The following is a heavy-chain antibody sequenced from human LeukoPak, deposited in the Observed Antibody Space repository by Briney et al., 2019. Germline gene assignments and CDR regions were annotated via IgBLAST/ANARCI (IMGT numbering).Heavy chain of an antibody. CDR2: ISGSGGST. J-gene: IGHJ1*01. CDR3: AKDSSSSGYYTGYFQH. D-gene: IGHD3-22*01. Sequence: GGSLSLSCAASGFTFSSDAMSWVRQAPGKGLEWVSAISGSGGSTYYADSVKGRFTISRDNSKNTLYLQMNSLRAEDTAVYYCAKDSSSSGYYTGYFQHWGQGTLVTVSS. CDR1: GFTFSSDA. V-gene: IGHV3-23*01.